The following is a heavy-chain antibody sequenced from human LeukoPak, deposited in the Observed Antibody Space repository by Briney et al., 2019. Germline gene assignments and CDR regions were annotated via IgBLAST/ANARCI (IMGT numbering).Heavy chain of an antibody. CDR1: GYTFTSYG. D-gene: IGHD2-2*02. CDR2: ISAYNGNT. CDR3: ARGVVVPAAIGWFDP. Sequence: ASVKVSCKASGYTFTSYGISWVRQAPGQGLEWMGWISAYNGNTNYAQKLQGRVTMTTDTSTSTAYMELRSLRSDDTAAYYCARGVVVPAAIGWFDPWGQGTLVTVSS. J-gene: IGHJ5*02. V-gene: IGHV1-18*01.